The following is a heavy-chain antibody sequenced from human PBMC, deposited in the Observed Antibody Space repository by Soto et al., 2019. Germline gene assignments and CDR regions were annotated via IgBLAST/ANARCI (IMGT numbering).Heavy chain of an antibody. CDR3: AGGGVRGVITRTRDYYGMDV. CDR2: IYPGDSDT. D-gene: IGHD3-10*01. CDR1: GYNFTSNW. V-gene: IGHV5-51*01. Sequence: PGESLKISCKASGYNFTSNWVAWVRQMPGKGLEWMGIIYPGDSDTRYSPSFQGQVTISADKSISTAYLQWSSLKASDTAMYYCAGGGVRGVITRTRDYYGMDVWGQGTTVTVSS. J-gene: IGHJ6*02.